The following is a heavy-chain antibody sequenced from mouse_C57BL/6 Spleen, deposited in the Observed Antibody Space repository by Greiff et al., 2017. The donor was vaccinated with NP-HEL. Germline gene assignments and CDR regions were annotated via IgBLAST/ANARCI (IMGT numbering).Heavy chain of an antibody. Sequence: VQLQQSGAELARPGASVKLSCKASGYTFTSYGISWVKQRPGQGLEWIGEIYPRSGNTYYNEKFKGKATLTADKSSSTAYMELRSLTSEDSAVYFCAREESWFAYWGQGTLVTVSA. V-gene: IGHV1-81*01. J-gene: IGHJ3*01. CDR1: GYTFTSYG. CDR2: IYPRSGNT. CDR3: AREESWFAY.